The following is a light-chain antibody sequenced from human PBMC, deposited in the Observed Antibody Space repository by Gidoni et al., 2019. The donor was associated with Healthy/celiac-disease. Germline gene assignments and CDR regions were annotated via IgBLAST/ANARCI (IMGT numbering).Light chain of an antibody. CDR2: WAS. CDR3: QQYYSTPIT. J-gene: IGKJ5*01. CDR1: QSVFYSSNNKNY. V-gene: IGKV4-1*01. Sequence: DIGMTQSPDPLAVSLGERATINCKSSQSVFYSSNNKNYLAWYQQKPGQPPKLLIYWASTRESGVPDRFSGSGSGTDFTLTISSLQAEDVAVYYCQQYYSTPITFXQXTRLXIK.